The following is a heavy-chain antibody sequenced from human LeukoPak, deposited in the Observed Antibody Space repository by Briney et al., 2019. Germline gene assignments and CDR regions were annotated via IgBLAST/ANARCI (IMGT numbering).Heavy chain of an antibody. CDR1: GGSFSGYY. D-gene: IGHD3-10*01. J-gene: IGHJ4*02. CDR3: ARARPYETYYYGSGSYGSFDY. CDR2: INHSGSA. Sequence: SETLSLTCAVYGGSFSGYYWSWIRQPPGKGLEWIGEINHSGSANYNPSLKSRVTISVDTSKNQFSLKLSSVTAADTAVYYCARARPYETYYYGSGSYGSFDYWGQGTLVTVSS. V-gene: IGHV4-34*01.